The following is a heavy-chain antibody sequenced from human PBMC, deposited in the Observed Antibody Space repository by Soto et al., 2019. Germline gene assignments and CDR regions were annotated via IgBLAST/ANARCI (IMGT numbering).Heavy chain of an antibody. D-gene: IGHD6-19*01. V-gene: IGHV4-59*08. CDR1: GGSISSYY. CDR2: IYYSGST. J-gene: IGHJ3*02. CDR3: ARRVSGDDAFDI. Sequence: SETLSLTCTVSGGSISSYYWSWIRQPPGKGLEWIGYIYYSGSTNYNPSLKSRVTISVDTSKNQFSLKLSSVTAADTAVYYCARRVSGDDAFDIWGQGTMVTVSS.